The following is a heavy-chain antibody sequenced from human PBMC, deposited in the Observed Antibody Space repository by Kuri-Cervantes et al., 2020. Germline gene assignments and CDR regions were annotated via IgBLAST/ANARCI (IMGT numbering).Heavy chain of an antibody. V-gene: IGHV3-15*01. CDR1: GFTFSNAW. CDR3: IATAHYYDSGSLFMDV. CDR2: IKSKADGGTT. D-gene: IGHD3-10*01. Sequence: GESLKISCAASGFTFSNAWMSWVRQAPGKGLEWVGRIKSKADGGTTNYAASVKGRFTISRDDSKNTLYLQMNSLRTEDTAIYYCIATAHYYDSGSLFMDVWGQGTTVTVSS. J-gene: IGHJ6*02.